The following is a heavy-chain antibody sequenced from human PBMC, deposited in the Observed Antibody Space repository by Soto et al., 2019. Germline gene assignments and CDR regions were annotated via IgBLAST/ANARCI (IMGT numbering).Heavy chain of an antibody. V-gene: IGHV1-2*02. CDR1: RYTFTDYD. Sequence: GASVKVSCKASRYTFTDYDMHWVRQSPGQGLEWMGWINPNSGVTKFPQKFQGRVIMTRDTSITTVYMELSRLTSDDTAVYYCAIAGLTTLELVTTYSGQRTLVT. CDR3: AIAGLTTLELVTTY. D-gene: IGHD5-18*01. J-gene: IGHJ4*02. CDR2: INPNSGVT.